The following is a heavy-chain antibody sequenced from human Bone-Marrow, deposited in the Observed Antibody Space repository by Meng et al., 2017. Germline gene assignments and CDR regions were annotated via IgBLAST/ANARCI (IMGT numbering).Heavy chain of an antibody. Sequence: QVQLHQWGAGLFKPSETLSPTCAVYGGSFSGYYWSWIRQPPGKGLEWIGEINHSGSTNYNPSLKSRVTISVDTSKNQFSLKLSSVTAADTAVYYCARGTRPLLFQHWGQGTLVTVSS. CDR1: GGSFSGYY. CDR3: ARGTRPLLFQH. CDR2: INHSGST. D-gene: IGHD1-1*01. V-gene: IGHV4-34*01. J-gene: IGHJ1*01.